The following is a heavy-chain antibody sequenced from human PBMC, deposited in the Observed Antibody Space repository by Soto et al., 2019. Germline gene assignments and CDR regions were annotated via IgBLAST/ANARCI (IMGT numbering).Heavy chain of an antibody. CDR3: AKGRWEGYGMDV. J-gene: IGHJ6*02. V-gene: IGHV3-23*01. CDR2: ISASGGST. D-gene: IGHD1-26*01. CDR1: GFTFSSYA. Sequence: EVQLLESGGGLVQPGGSLRLSCAASGFTFSSYAMSWVRQAPGKGLEWVSTISASGGSTYYADSVKGRFTISRDNSKIRLYLQMNSLRAEGTAVCYCAKGRWEGYGMDVWGQGTTVTVSS.